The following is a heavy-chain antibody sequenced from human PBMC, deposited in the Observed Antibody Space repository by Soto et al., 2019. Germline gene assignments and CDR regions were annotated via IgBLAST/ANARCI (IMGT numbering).Heavy chain of an antibody. CDR2: IYPGDSDT. Sequence: VESRKSSCTGSGYIFTSYWIGCVREMPGKGLEWMGIIYPGDSDTRYSQSLQGQVTISADKSISTAYLQWSSLKASDTAMYYCARLPYFTTFYGMDVWGQGTTVTVSS. CDR3: ARLPYFTTFYGMDV. J-gene: IGHJ6*01. V-gene: IGHV5-51*01. D-gene: IGHD3-3*01. CDR1: GYIFTSYW.